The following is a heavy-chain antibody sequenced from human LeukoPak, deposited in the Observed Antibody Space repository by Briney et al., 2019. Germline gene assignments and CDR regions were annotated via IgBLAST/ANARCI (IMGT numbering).Heavy chain of an antibody. CDR3: ARDGGIAAAPRDNWFDP. J-gene: IGHJ5*02. Sequence: GGSLRLSCAASGFNFSSYEMNWVRQAPGKGLEWVSYISSSGSTIYYADSVKGRFTISRDNAKNSLYLQMNSLRAEDTAVYYCARDGGIAAAPRDNWFDPWGQGTLVTVSS. D-gene: IGHD6-13*01. CDR2: ISSSGSTI. CDR1: GFNFSSYE. V-gene: IGHV3-48*03.